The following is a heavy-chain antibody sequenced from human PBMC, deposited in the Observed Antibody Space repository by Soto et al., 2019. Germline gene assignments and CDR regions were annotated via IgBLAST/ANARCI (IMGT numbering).Heavy chain of an antibody. Sequence: GGSLRLSCAASGFTFSSYSMNWVRQAPGKGLEWVSSISSSSSYIYYADSVKGRFTISRDNAKNSLYLQMNSLRAEDTAVYYCARASIADLYYYYGMDVWGQGTTVTVSS. D-gene: IGHD6-6*01. J-gene: IGHJ6*02. V-gene: IGHV3-21*01. CDR1: GFTFSSYS. CDR2: ISSSSSYI. CDR3: ARASIADLYYYYGMDV.